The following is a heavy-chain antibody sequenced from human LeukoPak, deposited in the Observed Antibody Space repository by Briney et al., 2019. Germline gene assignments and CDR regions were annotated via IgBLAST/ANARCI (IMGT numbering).Heavy chain of an antibody. CDR3: AKKRGSSTSYGYFDY. CDR2: IRYDGSNK. J-gene: IGHJ4*02. V-gene: IGHV3-30*02. D-gene: IGHD2-2*01. CDR1: GFTFSSYG. Sequence: GGSLRLSCAASGFTFSSYGMHWVRQAPGKGLEWVAFIRYDGSNKYYADSVKGRSTISRDNSKNTLYLQMNSLRAEDTAVYYCAKKRGSSTSYGYFDYWGQGTLVTVSS.